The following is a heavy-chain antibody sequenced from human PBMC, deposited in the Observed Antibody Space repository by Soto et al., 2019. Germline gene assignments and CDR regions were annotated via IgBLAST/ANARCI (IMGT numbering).Heavy chain of an antibody. J-gene: IGHJ4*02. CDR2: ISSSSTNI. CDR3: ARHTTNPYNIDY. Sequence: GGSLRLSCAASGFSFSSYSMNWVRQAPGKGLEWVSTISSSSTNIYYADSVKGRFTISRDNAKNSLYLQMNSLRADDTAVYYCARHTTNPYNIDYWGQGTLVTVSS. V-gene: IGHV3-21*01. CDR1: GFSFSSYS. D-gene: IGHD1-1*01.